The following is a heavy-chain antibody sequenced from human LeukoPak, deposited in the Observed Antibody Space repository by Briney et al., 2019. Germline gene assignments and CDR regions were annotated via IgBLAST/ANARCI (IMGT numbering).Heavy chain of an antibody. CDR3: ASSRGYTSGLWYYYMDV. Sequence: SETLSLTCAVYGGSFSGYYWSWIRQPPGTGLEWIAEINNSGATNYNPSLKGRVTISIDTSKNQFSLKLSSVTAADTAVYYCASSRGYTSGLWYYYMDVWGKGTTVTVSS. CDR2: INNSGAT. V-gene: IGHV4-34*01. J-gene: IGHJ6*03. CDR1: GGSFSGYY. D-gene: IGHD6-25*01.